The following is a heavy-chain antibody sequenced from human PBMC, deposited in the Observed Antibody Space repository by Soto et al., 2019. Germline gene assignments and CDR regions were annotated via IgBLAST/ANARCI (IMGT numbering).Heavy chain of an antibody. CDR3: ARHCSSTSCFYYGMDV. CDR2: IDPSDSYT. D-gene: IGHD2-2*01. CDR1: GYSFTSYW. Sequence: GSLKISCKGAGYSFTSYWIRFVRRMPRKGLEWMGRIDPSDSYTNYSPSFQGHVTISADKSISTAYLQWSSLKASDTAMYYCARHCSSTSCFYYGMDVWGQGTTVTVSS. V-gene: IGHV5-10-1*01. J-gene: IGHJ6*02.